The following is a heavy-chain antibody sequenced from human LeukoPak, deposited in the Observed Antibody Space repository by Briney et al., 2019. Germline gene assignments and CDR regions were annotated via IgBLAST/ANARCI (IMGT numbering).Heavy chain of an antibody. J-gene: IGHJ4*02. CDR1: GFTFSSYA. Sequence: PGRSLRLSCAASGFTFSSYAMHWVRQAPGKGLDWVAVISYDGSIKYYADSVKGRFTISRDNSKSTLSLQMNSLRAEDTAIYYCARDLSNVPGQYWDQGTLVTVSS. V-gene: IGHV3-30-3*01. CDR3: ARDLSNVPGQY. D-gene: IGHD3-10*02. CDR2: ISYDGSIK.